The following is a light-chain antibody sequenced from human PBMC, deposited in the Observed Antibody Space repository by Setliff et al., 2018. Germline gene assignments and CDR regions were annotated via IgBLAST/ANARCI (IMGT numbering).Light chain of an antibody. V-gene: IGKV3-20*01. J-gene: IGKJ5*01. CDR2: GAS. CDR3: QQYGSSRST. Sequence: SPGTLSLSPGERATLSCRASQSVSSSYLAWYQQKPGQAPRLLIYGASSRATGIPDRFSGSGSGTDFSLTISRREPEDFAVYYCQQYGSSRSTFGQGTRLEIK. CDR1: QSVSSSY.